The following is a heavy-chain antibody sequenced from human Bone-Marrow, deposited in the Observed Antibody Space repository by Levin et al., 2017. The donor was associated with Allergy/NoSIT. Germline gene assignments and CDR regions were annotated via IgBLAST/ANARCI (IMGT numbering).Heavy chain of an antibody. D-gene: IGHD6-19*01. J-gene: IGHJ6*02. CDR1: GFYFSDYY. CDR2: ISSSGRTI. Sequence: LSLTCAASGFYFSDYYMNWVRQAPGKGLEWISHISSSGRTIDYADSVRGRFTISRDNAKNSLYLQINSLSAEDTATYFCARGEGLVIMDVWGQGNTVTVSS. V-gene: IGHV3-11*01. CDR3: ARGEGLVIMDV.